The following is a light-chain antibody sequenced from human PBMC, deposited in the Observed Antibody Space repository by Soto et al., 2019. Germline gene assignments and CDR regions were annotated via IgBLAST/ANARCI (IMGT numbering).Light chain of an antibody. CDR3: QQYGSS. Sequence: VVMTQSPATLSVSXGERVTLCYSSRQSVPDKLAWFQKKPGQGXRLLIYGASTRATGIPARFSGSGSGTDFTLTMSRLEPEDFAVYYCQQYGSSFGQGTKVDIK. CDR2: GAS. V-gene: IGKV3-15*01. J-gene: IGKJ1*01. CDR1: QSVPDK.